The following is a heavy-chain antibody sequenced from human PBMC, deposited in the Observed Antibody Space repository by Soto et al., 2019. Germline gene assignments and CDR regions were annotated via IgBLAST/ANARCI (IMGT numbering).Heavy chain of an antibody. V-gene: IGHV3-23*01. Sequence: VQLLEPGGGLVQPGRSLRLSCAASGFTFSNYAMSWVRQAPGQRLDWVSAISGSGGTTYYADSVKGRFTISRDNSKNTPFLQMNSLRAEYAAVYYCAKFFVETGSNSGWPWSFHYWGQGTLVTVSS. D-gene: IGHD6-25*01. J-gene: IGHJ4*02. CDR2: ISGSGGTT. CDR3: AKFFVETGSNSGWPWSFHY. CDR1: GFTFSNYA.